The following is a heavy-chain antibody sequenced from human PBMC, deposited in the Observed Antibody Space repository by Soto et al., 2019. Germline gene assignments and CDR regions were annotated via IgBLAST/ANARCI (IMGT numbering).Heavy chain of an antibody. D-gene: IGHD1-26*01. V-gene: IGHV5-51*01. J-gene: IGHJ4*02. Sequence: GESLKISCECSGYSFTSYCIGWVRQVPGKGLEWVGIICPGDSDSRYSPSFQGQVTISADKSISTAYVQWSSLKASDTAMYYCARGRRSIVGATNFDFWGQGTLVTVSS. CDR3: ARGRRSIVGATNFDF. CDR1: GYSFTSYC. CDR2: ICPGDSDS.